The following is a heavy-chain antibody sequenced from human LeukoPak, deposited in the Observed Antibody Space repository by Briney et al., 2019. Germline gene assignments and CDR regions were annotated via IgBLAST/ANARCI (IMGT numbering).Heavy chain of an antibody. V-gene: IGHV1-18*01. CDR3: VRDPTAAASTDDWFAT. D-gene: IGHD6-13*01. CDR1: GYSFSSSG. J-gene: IGHJ5*02. CDR2: ISAYNGNT. Sequence: GASVKVSYKASGYSFSSSGISWVRQAPGQGLEWMGWISAYNGNTNHAQKLQGRVTMTTDTSTSTAYMELRSLRSDDTAVYYCVRDPTAAASTDDWFATWGQATLVTVSS.